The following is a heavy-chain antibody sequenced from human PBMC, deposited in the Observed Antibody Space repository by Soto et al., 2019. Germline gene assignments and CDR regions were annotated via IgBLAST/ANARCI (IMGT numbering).Heavy chain of an antibody. D-gene: IGHD1-26*01. CDR3: ARVLSGSSIFDY. CDR2: ISYSGNT. CDR1: GGSISSDY. J-gene: IGHJ4*02. Sequence: PSETLSLTCTVSGGSISSDYWGWIRQPPGKGLEWIGYISYSGNTNYNPSLKSLVTISVDTSKKQFSLKLRSVTAADTAVYYCARVLSGSSIFDYWGQGMLVTVSS. V-gene: IGHV4-59*01.